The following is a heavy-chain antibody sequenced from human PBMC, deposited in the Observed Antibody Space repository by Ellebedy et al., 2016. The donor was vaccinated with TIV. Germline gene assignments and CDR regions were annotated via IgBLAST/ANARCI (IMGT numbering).Heavy chain of an antibody. CDR1: GFTFSSYW. CDR3: ARENGGGNDAHYYFDY. V-gene: IGHV3-30*03. D-gene: IGHD2-15*01. Sequence: GGSLRLSCAASGFTFSSYWMSWVRQTPGKGLEWVAVISYDGSNKYYADSVKGRFTISRVNSKNTLYLQMNSLRAEDTAVYYCARENGGGNDAHYYFDYWGQGTLVTVSS. J-gene: IGHJ4*02. CDR2: ISYDGSNK.